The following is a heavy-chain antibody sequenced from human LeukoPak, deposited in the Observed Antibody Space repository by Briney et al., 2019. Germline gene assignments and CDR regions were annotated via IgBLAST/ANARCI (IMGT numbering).Heavy chain of an antibody. D-gene: IGHD2-8*02. J-gene: IGHJ4*02. CDR2: IYYSGST. V-gene: IGHV4-39*01. CDR1: GGSISSSSYY. Sequence: PSETLSLTCTVSGGSISSSSYYWDWIRQPPGKGLEWIGSIYYSGSTYYNPSLKSRVTMSVDTSKNQFSLKLTSVTAADTAVYYCARRPIRTSATYFFDYWGQGTLVTVSS. CDR3: ARRPIRTSATYFFDY.